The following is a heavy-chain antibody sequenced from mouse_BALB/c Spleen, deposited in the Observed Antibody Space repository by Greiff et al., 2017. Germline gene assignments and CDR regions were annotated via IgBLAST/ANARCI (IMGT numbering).Heavy chain of an antibody. V-gene: IGHV4-1*02. CDR2: INPDSSTI. CDR1: GFDFSRYW. D-gene: IGHD2-14*01. J-gene: IGHJ3*01. Sequence: EVKLLESGGGLVQPGGSLKLSCAASGFDFSRYWMSWVRQAPGKGLEWIGEINPDSSTINYTPSLKDKFIISRDNAKNTLYLQMSKVRSEDTALYYCARPRYDDAWFAYWGQGTLVTVSA. CDR3: ARPRYDDAWFAY.